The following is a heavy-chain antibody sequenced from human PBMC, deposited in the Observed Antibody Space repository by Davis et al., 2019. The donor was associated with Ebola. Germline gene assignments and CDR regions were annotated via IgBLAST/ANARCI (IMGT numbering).Heavy chain of an antibody. J-gene: IGHJ4*02. V-gene: IGHV3-64*04. CDR1: GFTFSSYA. CDR2: ISSNGGST. CDR3: SKDGYYDYVWGTDRFED. D-gene: IGHD3-16*01. Sequence: GGSLRLSCAASGFTFSSYAMHWVRQAPGKGLEYVSAISSNGGSTYYADSVKGRFTISRDNSKNTLHLQMNSLRAEDTATYYCSKDGYYDYVWGTDRFEDWGQGALVTVSS.